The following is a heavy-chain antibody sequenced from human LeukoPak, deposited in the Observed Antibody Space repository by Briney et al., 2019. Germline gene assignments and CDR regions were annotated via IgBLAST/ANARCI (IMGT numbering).Heavy chain of an antibody. D-gene: IGHD6-13*01. Sequence: SETLSLTCTVSGGSISSYYWSWIRQPPGKGLEWMGYLYYSGSTNYNPSLKSRVTISVDTSKNQFSLKLSSVTAADTAVYYCARRHSSSWYFDYWGQGTLVTVSS. V-gene: IGHV4-59*08. CDR2: LYYSGST. CDR1: GGSISSYY. J-gene: IGHJ4*02. CDR3: ARRHSSSWYFDY.